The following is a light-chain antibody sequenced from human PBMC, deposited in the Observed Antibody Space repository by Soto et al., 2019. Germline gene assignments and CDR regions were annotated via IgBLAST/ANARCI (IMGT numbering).Light chain of an antibody. CDR1: QSVRSSF. CDR2: GAT. J-gene: IGKJ1*01. V-gene: IGKV3-20*01. CDR3: QQYGSSRT. Sequence: EIMLTQSPCTLALAQGERATLSCRASQSVRSSFLAWYQQKPGQAPSLLISGATSRATGIPDSLSGSGSGTDFTLTISRLEAEDLAVYYCQQYGSSRTFGQGTKVDIK.